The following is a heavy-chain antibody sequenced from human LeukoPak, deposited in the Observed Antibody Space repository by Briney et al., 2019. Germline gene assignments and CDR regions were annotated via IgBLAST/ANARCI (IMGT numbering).Heavy chain of an antibody. Sequence: GESLKISCKGSGYSFTSYWIGWVRQMPGKGLEWMGIIYPGDSDTRYSPSFQGQVTISADKSISTAYLQWSSLKASDTAMYYCARHGPDTAMVTSYDYWGQGTLVTVS. J-gene: IGHJ4*02. D-gene: IGHD5-18*01. CDR3: ARHGPDTAMVTSYDY. CDR1: GYSFTSYW. CDR2: IYPGDSDT. V-gene: IGHV5-51*01.